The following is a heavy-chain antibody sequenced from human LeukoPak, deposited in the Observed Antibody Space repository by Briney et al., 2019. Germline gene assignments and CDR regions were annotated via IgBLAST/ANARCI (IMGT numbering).Heavy chain of an antibody. J-gene: IGHJ4*02. D-gene: IGHD3-10*01. Sequence: WVRQAPGKGLEWIGSIYHSGSTYYNPSLKSRVTISVDTSKNQFSLKLSSVTAADTAVYYCARLPYGSGSYLYWGQGTLVTVSS. CDR2: IYHSGST. V-gene: IGHV4-38-2*01. CDR3: ARLPYGSGSYLY.